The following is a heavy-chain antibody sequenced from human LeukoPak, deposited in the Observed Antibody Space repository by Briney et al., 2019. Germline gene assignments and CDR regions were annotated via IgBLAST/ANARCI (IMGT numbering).Heavy chain of an antibody. CDR2: INPNSGGT. CDR1: GYTFTGYH. Sequence: ASVKVSCETSGYTFTGYHMHWVRQAPGQGLEWMGRINPNSGGTDYAQKFQGRVTMTRDTSISTAYMELSRLRSDDTAVYYCARGNLDIVATINHYYYYYMDVWGKGTTVTVSS. CDR3: ARGNLDIVATINHYYYYYMDV. V-gene: IGHV1-2*06. D-gene: IGHD5-12*01. J-gene: IGHJ6*03.